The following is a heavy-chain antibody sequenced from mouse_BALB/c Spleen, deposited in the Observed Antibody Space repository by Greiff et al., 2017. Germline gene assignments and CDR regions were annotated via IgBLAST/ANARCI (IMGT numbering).Heavy chain of an antibody. J-gene: IGHJ4*01. CDR3: ARGGMITTRAMDY. V-gene: IGHV14-1*02. D-gene: IGHD2-4*01. CDR2: IDPENGNT. CDR1: GFNIKDYY. Sequence: EVQLQQSGAELVRPGALVKLSCKASGFNIKDYYMHWVKQRPEQGLEWIGWIDPENGNTIYDPKFQGKASITADTSSNPAYLQLSSLTSEDTAVYYCARGGMITTRAMDYWGQGTSVTVSS.